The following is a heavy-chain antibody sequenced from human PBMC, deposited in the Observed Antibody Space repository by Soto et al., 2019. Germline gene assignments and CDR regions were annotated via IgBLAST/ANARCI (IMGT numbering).Heavy chain of an antibody. Sequence: ASVKVSCKASGYTFTNYVITWVRQAPGQGLEWMGWISAYNGNTNYAQKLQGRVTMTTDTSTSTAYMELRSLRSDDTAVYYCARVVALAAHYYYYGMDVWGQGTTVTVSS. J-gene: IGHJ6*02. CDR3: ARVVALAAHYYYYGMDV. CDR1: GYTFTNYV. D-gene: IGHD6-19*01. V-gene: IGHV1-18*01. CDR2: ISAYNGNT.